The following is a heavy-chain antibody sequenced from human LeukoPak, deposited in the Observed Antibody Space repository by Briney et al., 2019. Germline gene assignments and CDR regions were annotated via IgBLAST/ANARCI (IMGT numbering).Heavy chain of an antibody. CDR2: IYSDASST. J-gene: IGHJ4*02. CDR1: GFTFSSYW. Sequence: GGSLRLSCAASGFTFSSYWMHWVRQAPGKGLVWVSRIYSDASSTAYADSVKGRFTISRDNAKNTLYLQMNSLRAEDTAVYYCARGLRSFDYWGQGTLVTVSS. CDR3: ARGLRSFDY. V-gene: IGHV3-74*01.